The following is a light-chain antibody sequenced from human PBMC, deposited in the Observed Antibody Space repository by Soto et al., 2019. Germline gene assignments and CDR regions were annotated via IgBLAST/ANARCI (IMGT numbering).Light chain of an antibody. Sequence: DIVMTQSPDSLAVSLGERATINCKSRQSVLHSTNKKNYLAWYQQKPGQPPKLLIYCASTRESGVPDRFRCSGSGTDVTLTISRLPAEEVAVYSCLQYYTTPPFTFGQGTKLEIK. J-gene: IGKJ2*01. CDR3: LQYYTTPPFT. CDR1: QSVLHSTNKKNY. V-gene: IGKV4-1*01. CDR2: CAS.